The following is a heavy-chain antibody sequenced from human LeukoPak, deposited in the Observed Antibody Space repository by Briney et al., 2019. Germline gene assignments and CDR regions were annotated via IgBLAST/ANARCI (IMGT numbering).Heavy chain of an antibody. CDR2: ISYDGSNR. V-gene: IGHV3-30*19. CDR1: GFTFSSYG. Sequence: QSGGSLRLSCAASGFTFSSYGMHWVRQAPGKGLEWVAVISYDGSNRNYADSVKGRFTISRDNSKNTLYLQMNSLRPEDAALYYCARATNPAIAGHFDYWGQGTLVAVSS. D-gene: IGHD6-13*01. CDR3: ARATNPAIAGHFDY. J-gene: IGHJ4*02.